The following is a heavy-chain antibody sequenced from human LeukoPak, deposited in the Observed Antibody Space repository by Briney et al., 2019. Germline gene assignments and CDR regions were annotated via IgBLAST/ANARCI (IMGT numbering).Heavy chain of an antibody. CDR1: GFTFSSYA. Sequence: GRSLRLSCAASGFTFSSYAMHWVRQAPGKGLEWVAVISYDGSNKYYADSVKGRFTISRDNAKNSLYLQMNSLRAEDTAVYYCARGWRTVLWFGELYGAFDIWGQGTMVTVSS. CDR3: ARGWRTVLWFGELYGAFDI. V-gene: IGHV3-30*04. CDR2: ISYDGSNK. D-gene: IGHD3-10*01. J-gene: IGHJ3*02.